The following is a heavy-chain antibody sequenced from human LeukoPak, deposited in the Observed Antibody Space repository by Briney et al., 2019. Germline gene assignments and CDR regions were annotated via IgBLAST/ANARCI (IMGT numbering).Heavy chain of an antibody. D-gene: IGHD1-14*01. V-gene: IGHV1-2*02. Sequence: ASVKVSCKASGYTFTGYYMHWVRQAPGQGLEWMGWINPNSGGTNYAQKFQGRVTMTRDTSISTAYMELSSLRSEDTAVYYCATRHLNRVHFDYWGQGTLVTVSS. CDR3: ATRHLNRVHFDY. CDR1: GYTFTGYY. CDR2: INPNSGGT. J-gene: IGHJ4*02.